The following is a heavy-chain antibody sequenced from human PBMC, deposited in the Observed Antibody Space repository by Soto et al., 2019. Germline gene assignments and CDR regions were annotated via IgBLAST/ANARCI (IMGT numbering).Heavy chain of an antibody. CDR1: GFTFSNYN. J-gene: IGHJ5*02. Sequence: EVQLVESGGGLVQPGGSLRLSCTASGFTFSNYNMNWVRQAPGKGLEWGSYISSGSSSIHYADYVKGRFTISRDNAKNSLYLQMNSLGDEDTAMSYCARVNQGVGAADTNWGFDPWGQGTLVTVSS. D-gene: IGHD7-27*01. CDR3: ARVNQGVGAADTNWGFDP. CDR2: ISSGSSSI. V-gene: IGHV3-48*02.